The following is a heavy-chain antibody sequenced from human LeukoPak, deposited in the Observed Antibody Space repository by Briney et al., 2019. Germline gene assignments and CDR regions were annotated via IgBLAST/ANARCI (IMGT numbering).Heavy chain of an antibody. CDR1: GGSISGYY. V-gene: IGHV4-34*01. Sequence: SETLSLTCAVSGGSISGYYWSWIRQPPGKGLEWIGDIYTSGSTNYNPSLKSRVTISVDTSKNQLSLNLGSVTAAHTAVYYCARMLPVSACHMGGKGTIVTVFS. D-gene: IGHD2-8*01. CDR2: IYTSGST. J-gene: IGHJ3*02. CDR3: ARMLPVSACHM.